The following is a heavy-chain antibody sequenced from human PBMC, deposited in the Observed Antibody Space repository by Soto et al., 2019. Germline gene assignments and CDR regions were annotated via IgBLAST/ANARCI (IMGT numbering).Heavy chain of an antibody. CDR2: IRSKANNYAT. CDR3: ARQMFSPDNH. CDR1: GFTFSGSA. Sequence: GGSLRLSCAASGFTFSGSAIHWVRQASGKGLEWLGLIRSKANNYATAYGASVKGRFTISRDDSKNTAYLQMNSLKTEDTAIYYCARQMFSPDNHWGQGTLVTVSS. J-gene: IGHJ5*02. D-gene: IGHD3-10*02. V-gene: IGHV3-73*01.